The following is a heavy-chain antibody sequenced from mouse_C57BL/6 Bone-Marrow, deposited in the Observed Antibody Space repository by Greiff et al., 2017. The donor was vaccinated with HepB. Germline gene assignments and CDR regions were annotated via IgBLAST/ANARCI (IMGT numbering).Heavy chain of an antibody. CDR3: ARSYYDYEDY. J-gene: IGHJ2*01. CDR2: IYPGSGNT. CDR1: GYTFTDYY. Sequence: VQLQQSGAELVRPGASVKLSCKASGYTFTDYYINWVKQRPGQGLEWIARIYPGSGNTYYNEKFKGKATLTAEKSSSTAYMQLSSLTSEDSAVYFCARSYYDYEDYWGQGTTLTVSS. V-gene: IGHV1-76*01. D-gene: IGHD2-4*01.